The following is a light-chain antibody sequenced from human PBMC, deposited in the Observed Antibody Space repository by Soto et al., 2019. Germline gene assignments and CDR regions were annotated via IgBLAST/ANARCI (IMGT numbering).Light chain of an antibody. V-gene: IGLV1-44*01. CDR2: SNN. J-gene: IGLJ1*01. CDR3: AAWDDGLNGSYV. Sequence: QSVLTQPPSTSGTPGQRVTISCSGSRSNIGSNTVTWYQQLPGTAPKLLIYSNNQRPSGVPDRFSGSKSGTSASLAISGLQSEDEADYYCAAWDDGLNGSYVFGPGTKVTVL. CDR1: RSNIGSNT.